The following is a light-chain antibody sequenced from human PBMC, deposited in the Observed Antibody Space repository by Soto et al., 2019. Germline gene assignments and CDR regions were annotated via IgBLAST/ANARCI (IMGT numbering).Light chain of an antibody. CDR3: QRSFSTPLT. CDR1: QSISSY. Sequence: DIQMTQSPSSLSASVGDRVTITCQASQSISSYLHWYQQKPGKAPKLLIYAASSLQSGVPSRFSGIGSGTDFTLTISSLQPEDFATYYCQRSFSTPLTFGGGTKVEIK. V-gene: IGKV1-39*01. CDR2: AAS. J-gene: IGKJ4*01.